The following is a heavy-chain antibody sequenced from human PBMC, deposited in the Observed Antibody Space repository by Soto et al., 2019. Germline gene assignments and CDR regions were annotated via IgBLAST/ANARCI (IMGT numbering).Heavy chain of an antibody. Sequence: SQTLSLTCAISGDSVSSNSAAWNWIRQSPSRGLEWLGRTYYRSKWYNDYAVSVKSRITINPDTSKNQFTLQLTSVTPEDTAVYYCARSPLSEYAFDIWGQGTMVTVSS. CDR3: ARSPLSEYAFDI. J-gene: IGHJ3*02. V-gene: IGHV6-1*01. CDR2: TYYRSKWYN. D-gene: IGHD3-16*01. CDR1: GDSVSSNSAA.